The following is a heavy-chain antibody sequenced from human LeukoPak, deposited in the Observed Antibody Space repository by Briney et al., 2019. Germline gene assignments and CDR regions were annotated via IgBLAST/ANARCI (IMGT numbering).Heavy chain of an antibody. CDR1: GFTFSSYG. CDR3: AKSPTPRHYYYGMDV. Sequence: GGSLRLSCAASGFTFSSYGMHWVRQAPGKGLEWVAVISYDGSNKYYADSVKGRFTISRDNSKNTLYLQMNSLRAEDTAVYYCAKSPTPRHYYYGMDVWGQGTTVTVSS. CDR2: ISYDGSNK. D-gene: IGHD4-11*01. J-gene: IGHJ6*02. V-gene: IGHV3-30*18.